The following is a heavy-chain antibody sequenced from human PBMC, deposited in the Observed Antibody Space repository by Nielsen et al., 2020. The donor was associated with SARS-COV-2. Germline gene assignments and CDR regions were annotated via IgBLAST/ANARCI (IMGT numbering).Heavy chain of an antibody. CDR1: GFTFSSYA. CDR3: AKRGTRDPHMDV. D-gene: IGHD3-16*01. CDR2: ISGSGGST. V-gene: IGHV3-23*01. J-gene: IGHJ6*03. Sequence: GESLKISCAASGFTFSSYAMSWVRQAPGKGLEWVSAISGSGGSTYYADSVKGRFTISRDNSKNTLYLQMNSLRAEDTAVYYCAKRGTRDPHMDVWGKGTTVTVSS.